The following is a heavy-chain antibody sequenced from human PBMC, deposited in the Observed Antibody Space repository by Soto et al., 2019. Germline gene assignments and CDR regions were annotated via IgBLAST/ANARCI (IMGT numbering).Heavy chain of an antibody. Sequence: GWCLRRSCAGSVFIFRDWFMSGIGQAPGKGLEWISYISKDSGRATRYADSVKGRFTISRDNAKNSLFLQMNNLTVEDTAVYYCAKENWANPDPWGQGTLVTVSS. CDR1: VFIFRDWF. CDR2: ISKDSGRAT. CDR3: AKENWANPDP. J-gene: IGHJ5*02. V-gene: IGHV3-11*01. D-gene: IGHD7-27*01.